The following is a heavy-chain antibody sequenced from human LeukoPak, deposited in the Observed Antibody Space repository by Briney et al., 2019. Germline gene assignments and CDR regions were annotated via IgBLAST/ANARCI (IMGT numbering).Heavy chain of an antibody. D-gene: IGHD6-19*01. CDR1: GVSTTNGIYY. V-gene: IGHV4-39*01. Sequence: SETLSRTCTVSGVSTTNGIYYWAWIRQSPGKGREWIGSVHNVGSTYYNLSLRSRVTMSIDTSKNQFSLRLNSVTAADTAVYYCARHAEYNSGWHFYLDHWGQGILVTVSS. CDR3: ARHAEYNSGWHFYLDH. J-gene: IGHJ4*02. CDR2: VHNVGST.